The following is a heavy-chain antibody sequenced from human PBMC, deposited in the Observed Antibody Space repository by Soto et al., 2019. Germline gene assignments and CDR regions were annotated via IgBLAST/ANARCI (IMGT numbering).Heavy chain of an antibody. Sequence: PGGSLRLSCTASGFTFGDSTMNWVRQAPGKGLEWVGFIEGKAYGGTTEYAASVIGRFSISRDKSNNTLYLQMRRVRAEDTAVYFCARHSHPRGTVGDTSPLDPWGQGTKVTVSS. CDR1: GFTFGDST. V-gene: IGHV3-49*04. CDR2: IEGKAYGGTT. D-gene: IGHD1-26*01. J-gene: IGHJ5*02. CDR3: ARHSHPRGTVGDTSPLDP.